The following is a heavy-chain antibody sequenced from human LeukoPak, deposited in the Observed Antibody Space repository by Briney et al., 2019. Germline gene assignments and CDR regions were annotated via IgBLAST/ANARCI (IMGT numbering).Heavy chain of an antibody. CDR3: ARGRYCSADICSGGDAFDI. Sequence: PSETLSLTCAVYGGSFSDYYWNWIRQPPGKGLEWIGEIDHGGITNYNPSLKSRVTMSVDTSKNQFSLKLSSVTAADTAVYYCARGRYCSADICSGGDAFDIWGQGTMVSVYS. CDR2: IDHGGIT. CDR1: GGSFSDYY. J-gene: IGHJ3*02. D-gene: IGHD2-15*01. V-gene: IGHV4-34*01.